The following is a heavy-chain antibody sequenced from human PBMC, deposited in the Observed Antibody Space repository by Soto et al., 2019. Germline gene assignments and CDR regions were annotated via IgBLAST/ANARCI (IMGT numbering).Heavy chain of an antibody. D-gene: IGHD6-19*01. Sequence: PSETLSLTCTVSGGSISGSPYHWGWIRQPPGKGLEWIGSIDDSGKVYYNPSLTGRATLLVDTSKNRFSLNLNSVTAADTAVYYCAIQPPIEVAGPDYWGQGTLVTVSS. J-gene: IGHJ4*02. CDR1: GGSISGSPYH. CDR2: IDDSGKV. CDR3: AIQPPIEVAGPDY. V-gene: IGHV4-39*02.